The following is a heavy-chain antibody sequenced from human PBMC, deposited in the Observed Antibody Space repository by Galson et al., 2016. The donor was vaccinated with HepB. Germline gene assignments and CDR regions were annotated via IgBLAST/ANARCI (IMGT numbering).Heavy chain of an antibody. V-gene: IGHV4-61*01. D-gene: IGHD1-26*01. J-gene: IGHJ3*02. CDR3: ARDRSGSYYTFDI. Sequence: SETLSLTCTVSGGSVNSGRYYWSWIRQPPGKGLEWIGYVSYRGTTDYNSSLKSRVTISVDASKNQVSLKLTSVSAADAAVYYCARDRSGSYYTFDIWGQGTMVTVSS. CDR1: GGSVNSGRYY. CDR2: VSYRGTT.